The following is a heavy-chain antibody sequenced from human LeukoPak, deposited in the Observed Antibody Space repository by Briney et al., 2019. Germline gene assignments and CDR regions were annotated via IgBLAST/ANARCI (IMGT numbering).Heavy chain of an antibody. J-gene: IGHJ4*02. CDR3: ARDRLGYGEFDY. CDR1: GYTFSSYG. V-gene: IGHV1-18*01. CDR2: ISAYNGNT. D-gene: IGHD4-17*01. Sequence: ASVKVSCKASGYTFSSYGTSWVRQAPGQGLEWMGWISAYNGNTNYAQKFQGRVSMTTDTSTSTAYMELRSLRSDDTAVYYCARDRLGYGEFDYWGQGTLVTVSS.